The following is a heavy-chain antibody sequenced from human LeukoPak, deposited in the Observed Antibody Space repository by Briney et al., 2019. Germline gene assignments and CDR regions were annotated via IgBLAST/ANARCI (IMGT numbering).Heavy chain of an antibody. CDR2: ISSSSSTI. CDR3: ARGLIAAAGDTYFDY. D-gene: IGHD6-13*01. V-gene: IGHV3-48*01. CDR1: GFTFSSYS. J-gene: IGHJ4*02. Sequence: GGSLRLSCAASGFTFSSYSMNWVRQAPGKGLEWVSYISSSSSTIYYADSVKGRFTISRDNAKNSLYLQMNSLRAEDTAVYYCARGLIAAAGDTYFDYWGQGTLVTVSS.